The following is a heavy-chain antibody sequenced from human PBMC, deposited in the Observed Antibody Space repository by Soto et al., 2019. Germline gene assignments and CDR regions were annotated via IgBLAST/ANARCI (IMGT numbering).Heavy chain of an antibody. Sequence: SETLSITCTVSGDSISSYYWSWIRQPPGKGLEWIGYIFHTGSANYNPSPKSRVTISIDTSKNQFSLRLSSVTAADTAVYYCARQPYTSGAYYFDYWGQGTPVTVSS. CDR1: GDSISSYY. D-gene: IGHD6-19*01. CDR3: ARQPYTSGAYYFDY. V-gene: IGHV4-59*08. J-gene: IGHJ4*02. CDR2: IFHTGSA.